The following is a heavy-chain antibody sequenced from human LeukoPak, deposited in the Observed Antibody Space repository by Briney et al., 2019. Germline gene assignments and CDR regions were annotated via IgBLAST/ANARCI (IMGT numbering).Heavy chain of an antibody. Sequence: PGGSLRLSCAASGFTFSSYAMSWVRQATGKGLEWVSAISGSGGRTYYADSVKGRFTISRDNAKNSLYLQMNSLRAEDTAVYYCASEVDTAMGGGGYWGQGTLVTVSS. CDR2: ISGSGGRT. J-gene: IGHJ4*02. D-gene: IGHD5-18*01. CDR3: ASEVDTAMGGGGY. V-gene: IGHV3-23*01. CDR1: GFTFSSYA.